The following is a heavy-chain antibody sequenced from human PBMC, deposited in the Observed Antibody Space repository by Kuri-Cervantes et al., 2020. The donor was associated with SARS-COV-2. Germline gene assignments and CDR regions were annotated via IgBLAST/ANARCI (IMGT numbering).Heavy chain of an antibody. CDR2: ISWNSGSI. CDR3: AKDFGTMVQGVIDY. Sequence: SLKISCAASGFTFDDYAMHWVRQAPGKGLEWVSGISWNSGSIGYADSVKGRFTIPRDNAKNSLYLQMNSLRAEDTALYYCAKDFGTMVQGVIDYWGQGTLVTVSS. V-gene: IGHV3-9*01. D-gene: IGHD3-10*01. CDR1: GFTFDDYA. J-gene: IGHJ4*02.